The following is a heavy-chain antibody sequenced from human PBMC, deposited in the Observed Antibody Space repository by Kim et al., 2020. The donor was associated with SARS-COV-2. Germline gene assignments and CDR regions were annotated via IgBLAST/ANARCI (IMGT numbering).Heavy chain of an antibody. CDR3: AKGGSVLRYFDWLLYPSYGMDV. J-gene: IGHJ6*02. Sequence: GGSLRLSCAASGFTFSSYGMHWVRQAPGKGLEWVAVISYDGSNKYYADSVKGRFTISRDNSKNTLYLQMNSLRAEDTAVYYCAKGGSVLRYFDWLLYPSYGMDVWGQGTTVTVSS. CDR1: GFTFSSYG. D-gene: IGHD3-9*01. CDR2: ISYDGSNK. V-gene: IGHV3-30*18.